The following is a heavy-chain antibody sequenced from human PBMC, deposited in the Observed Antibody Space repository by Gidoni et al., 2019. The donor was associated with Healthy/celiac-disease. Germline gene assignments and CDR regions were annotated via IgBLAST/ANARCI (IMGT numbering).Heavy chain of an antibody. V-gene: IGHV3-74*01. CDR1: GFTFSSYW. CDR3: ARDWNRAYEN. Sequence: EVQLVESGGGLVQPGGSLRLSCAASGFTFSSYWMHWVRQDPGKGLVWVSRMNSDGSSTSYADSVKGRFTISRDNAKNTLYLQMNSLRAEDTAVYYCARDWNRAYENWGQGTLVTVSS. D-gene: IGHD3-22*01. CDR2: MNSDGSST. J-gene: IGHJ4*02.